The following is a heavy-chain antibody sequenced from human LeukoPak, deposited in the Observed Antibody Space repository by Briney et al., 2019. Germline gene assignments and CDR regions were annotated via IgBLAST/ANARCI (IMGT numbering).Heavy chain of an antibody. Sequence: PSETLSLTCTVSGGSISSSTYYWGWIRQPPGKGLEWIGSIYYSGSTYYNPSLKSRVTISVDTSKNQFSLKLTSVTAADTAVYYCARHRDSSLRDFAYRDTWFDPWGQGTLVTVSS. J-gene: IGHJ5*02. CDR2: IYYSGST. D-gene: IGHD3-16*02. V-gene: IGHV4-39*01. CDR3: ARHRDSSLRDFAYRDTWFDP. CDR1: GGSISSSTYY.